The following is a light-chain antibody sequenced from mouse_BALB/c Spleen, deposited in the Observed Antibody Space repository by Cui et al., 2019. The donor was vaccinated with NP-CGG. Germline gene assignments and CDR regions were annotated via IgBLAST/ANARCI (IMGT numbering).Light chain of an antibody. J-gene: IGLJ1*01. V-gene: IGLV1*01. CDR3: ALWYSNHWV. CDR1: TGAVTTSNY. CDR2: GTN. Sequence: QAGVSRARTLTTSPGETVTLTCRSSTGAVTTSNYANWVQEKPDHLFTGLIGGTNNRAPGVPARFSGSLIGDKAALTITGAQTEDEAIYFCALWYSNHWVFGGGTKLTVL.